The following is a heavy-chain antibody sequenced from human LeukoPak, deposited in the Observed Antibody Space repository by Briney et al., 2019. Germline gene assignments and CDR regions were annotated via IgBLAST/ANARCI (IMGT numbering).Heavy chain of an antibody. V-gene: IGHV4-59*08. Sequence: PSETLSLTCTVSGGSISSYYWSWIRQPPGKGLEWIGYIYYSGSTNYNPSLKSRVTISVDTSKNQFSLKLSSVTAADTAVYYCARHRRERRPPPGSYSSSSSNWFDPWGQGTLVTVSS. J-gene: IGHJ5*02. CDR1: GGSISSYY. D-gene: IGHD6-13*01. CDR2: IYYSGST. CDR3: ARHRRERRPPPGSYSSSSSNWFDP.